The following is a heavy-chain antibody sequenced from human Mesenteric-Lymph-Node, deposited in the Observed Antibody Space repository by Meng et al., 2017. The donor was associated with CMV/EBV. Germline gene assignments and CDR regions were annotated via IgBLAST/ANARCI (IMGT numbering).Heavy chain of an antibody. CDR2: ISGRGDSI. CDR3: ESLGCSSNRCDDY. Sequence: ASGVTFGSYSSDWVRKALGKGPGWVLNISGRGDSIYYADSVQGRFTIASKTFNTTMYLQMNSLRAEATAIYSGESLGCSSNRCDDYWGQGTLVTVSS. D-gene: IGHD2-2*01. CDR1: GVTFGSYS. J-gene: IGHJ4*02. V-gene: IGHV3-23*01.